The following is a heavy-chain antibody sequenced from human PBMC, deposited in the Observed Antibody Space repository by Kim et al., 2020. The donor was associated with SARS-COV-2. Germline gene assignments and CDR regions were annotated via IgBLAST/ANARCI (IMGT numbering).Heavy chain of an antibody. V-gene: IGHV3-7*03. D-gene: IGHD2-15*01. Sequence: GGSLRLSCAASGFTFSSYWMSWVRQAPGKGLEWVANIKQDGSAKYYVDSVKGRFTISRDNAKNSLYLQMNSLRAEDTAVYYCARPHCSGGSCYIYYFDYWGQGTLVTVSS. J-gene: IGHJ4*02. CDR2: IKQDGSAK. CDR3: ARPHCSGGSCYIYYFDY. CDR1: GFTFSSYW.